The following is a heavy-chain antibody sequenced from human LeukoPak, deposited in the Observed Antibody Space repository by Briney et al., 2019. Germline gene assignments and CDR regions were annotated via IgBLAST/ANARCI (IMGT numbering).Heavy chain of an antibody. CDR3: ARGILGYCSGGSCYPYYYGMDV. D-gene: IGHD2-15*01. V-gene: IGHV4-34*01. CDR2: INHSGST. Sequence: SENLSLTCAVYGGSFSGYYWSWIRQPPGKGLEWIGEINHSGSTNYNPSLKSRVTISVDTSKNQFSLKLSSVTAADTAVYYCARGILGYCSGGSCYPYYYGMDVWGQGTTVTVSS. CDR1: GGSFSGYY. J-gene: IGHJ6*02.